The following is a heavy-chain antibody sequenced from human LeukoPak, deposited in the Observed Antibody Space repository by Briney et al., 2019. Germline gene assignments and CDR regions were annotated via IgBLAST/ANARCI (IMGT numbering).Heavy chain of an antibody. CDR2: IKPDGSEK. J-gene: IGHJ4*02. V-gene: IGHV3-7*01. Sequence: PGGSLRLSCAASGFTFSTYWMSWVRQAPGKGLEWVANIKPDGSEKYYVDSVKGRFTFSRYNAKNSLYPQRNSLRAEDTAVYYCARLGSYADFDYWGQGTLVTVSS. CDR3: ARLGSYADFDY. D-gene: IGHD1-26*01. CDR1: GFTFSTYW.